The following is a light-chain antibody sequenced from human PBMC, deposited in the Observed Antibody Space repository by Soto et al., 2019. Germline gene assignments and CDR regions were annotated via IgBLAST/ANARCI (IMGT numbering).Light chain of an antibody. CDR1: QSVSSSS. V-gene: IGKV3-20*01. CDR2: GAS. Sequence: EIVLTQSPGTLSLSPGERGTLSCRASQSVSSSSLAWYQQKPGQAPRLLIYGASSRATGIPDRFSGSGSGTDFTLTISRLEPEDFAVYYCQQYGSSPRVTFGGGTKVEIK. CDR3: QQYGSSPRVT. J-gene: IGKJ4*01.